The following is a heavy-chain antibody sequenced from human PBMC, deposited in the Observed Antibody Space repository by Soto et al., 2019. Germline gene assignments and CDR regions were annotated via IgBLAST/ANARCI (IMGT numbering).Heavy chain of an antibody. V-gene: IGHV4-39*01. D-gene: IGHD3-16*01. CDR1: LGSIAMNFY. Sequence: GTLSLTLTVSLGSIAMNFYWGWIRPTPGRGLEWIGSVYYSGSTHDNPSLQSRVSISVDTSRNQFSLNLISVTAADTAVYFCARQPRGPGYGERGLYFDHWGQGTLVTVSA. CDR3: ARQPRGPGYGERGLYFDH. J-gene: IGHJ4*02. CDR2: VYYSGST.